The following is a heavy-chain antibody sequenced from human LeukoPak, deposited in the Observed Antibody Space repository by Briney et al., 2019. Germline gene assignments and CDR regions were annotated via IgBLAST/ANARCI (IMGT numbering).Heavy chain of an antibody. CDR2: IYPGDSDT. Sequence: GESLKISCKGSGYSFTTYWIGWVRQMPGKGLEWMGIIYPGDSDTRYSPSFQGQVTISADKSISTAYLQWSSLKASDTAMYYCARLGSKYYYGSGSFSDYWGQGTLVTVSS. CDR1: GYSFTTYW. V-gene: IGHV5-51*01. CDR3: ARLGSKYYYGSGSFSDY. D-gene: IGHD3-10*01. J-gene: IGHJ4*02.